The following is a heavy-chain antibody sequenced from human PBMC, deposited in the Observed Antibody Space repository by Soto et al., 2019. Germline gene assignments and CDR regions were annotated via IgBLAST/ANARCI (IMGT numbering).Heavy chain of an antibody. CDR3: ARGKNGGDWYFDL. Sequence: QLQLQESGPGLVKPSETLSLTCSVSGGAVKTYYWNWIRQPPGQGLEWIGCVSSSGSANYNPSLASRVSTSVATSRNQFSLNLDSVTAADMVIYYCARGKNGGDWYFDLWGRGTLVIVSS. J-gene: IGHJ2*01. V-gene: IGHV4-59*02. CDR1: GGAVKTYY. D-gene: IGHD3-16*01. CDR2: VSSSGSA.